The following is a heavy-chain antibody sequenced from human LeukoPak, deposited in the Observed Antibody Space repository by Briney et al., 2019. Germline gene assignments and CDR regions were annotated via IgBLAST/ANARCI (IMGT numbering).Heavy chain of an antibody. V-gene: IGHV3-30-3*01. CDR3: ARVKYSSSGRHFGY. CDR2: ISYDGSNK. J-gene: IGHJ4*02. D-gene: IGHD6-6*01. Sequence: GGSLRLSCAASGFTFSSYAMHWVRQAPGKGLEWVAVISYDGSNKYYADSVKGRFTISRDNAKNSLYLQMNSLRAEDTAVYYCARVKYSSSGRHFGYWGQGTLVTVSS. CDR1: GFTFSSYA.